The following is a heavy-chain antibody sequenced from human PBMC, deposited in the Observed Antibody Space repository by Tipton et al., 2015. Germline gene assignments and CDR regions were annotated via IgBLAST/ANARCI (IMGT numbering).Heavy chain of an antibody. CDR3: AREYRVFGLFYFDY. J-gene: IGHJ4*02. D-gene: IGHD3-16*01. CDR2: IYYRGST. Sequence: TLSLTCDVSGYSISSGYYWSWIRQPPGKGLEWIGYIYYRGSTNYNPSLKSRVTISVDTSKNQFSLKLSSVTAADTAVYYCAREYRVFGLFYFDYWGQGTLVTVSS. CDR1: GYSISSGYY. V-gene: IGHV4-61*01.